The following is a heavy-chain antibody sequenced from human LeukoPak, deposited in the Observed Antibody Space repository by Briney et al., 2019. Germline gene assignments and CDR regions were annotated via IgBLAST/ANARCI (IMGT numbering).Heavy chain of an antibody. CDR3: ARVNDYGGYFDY. J-gene: IGHJ4*02. CDR1: GGSISSYY. D-gene: IGHD4-23*01. Sequence: SETLSLTCTVSGGSISSYYWSWIRQPAGKGLEWIGYIYYSGSTNYNPSLKSRVTISVDTSKNQFSLKLSSVTAADTAVYYCARVNDYGGYFDYWGQGTLVTVSS. V-gene: IGHV4-59*01. CDR2: IYYSGST.